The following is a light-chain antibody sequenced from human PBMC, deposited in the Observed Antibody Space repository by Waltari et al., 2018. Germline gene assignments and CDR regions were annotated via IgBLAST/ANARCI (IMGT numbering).Light chain of an antibody. CDR2: GAS. Sequence: EIVLTQSPGTMSLSPGERATLACRASQSIGRYLIWYQQKPGQGPRLLIYGASTGAAGIPDRFSGSGSGTDFSLTISRLEPEDFAVYYCQNHERLPAVFGRGTKVEIK. V-gene: IGKV3-20*01. J-gene: IGKJ1*01. CDR1: QSIGRY. CDR3: QNHERLPAV.